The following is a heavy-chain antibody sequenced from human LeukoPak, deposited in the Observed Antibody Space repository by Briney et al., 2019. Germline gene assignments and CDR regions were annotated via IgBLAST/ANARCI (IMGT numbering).Heavy chain of an antibody. V-gene: IGHV1-18*04. D-gene: IGHD2-2*01. CDR3: ARARSHILGYGGSSTSRKGAAFDI. J-gene: IGHJ3*02. Sequence: ASVKVSCKASGYTFTVYGISWVRQAPGQGLEWMGWISTYSGNTNYAQNLQGRVTMTTDTSTSTAYMELTSLRSDDTAVYYCARARSHILGYGGSSTSRKGAAFDIWGQGTMVTVSS. CDR1: GYTFTVYG. CDR2: ISTYSGNT.